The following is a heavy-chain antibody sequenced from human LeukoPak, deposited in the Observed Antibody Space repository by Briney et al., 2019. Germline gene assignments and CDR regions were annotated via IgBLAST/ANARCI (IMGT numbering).Heavy chain of an antibody. Sequence: GGSLRLSCVFSGFTFRNHGMHWVRQAPGKGLEWVAVASSDEVNQNYAYSVKGRFLISRDNSKDTLHLQMNNLRTEDTAVYYCARVLLGYCSSTSCSKEENLDYWGQGTLVTVSS. CDR3: ARVLLGYCSSTSCSKEENLDY. CDR1: GFTFRNHG. V-gene: IGHV3-30*03. CDR2: ASSDEVNQ. J-gene: IGHJ4*02. D-gene: IGHD2-2*01.